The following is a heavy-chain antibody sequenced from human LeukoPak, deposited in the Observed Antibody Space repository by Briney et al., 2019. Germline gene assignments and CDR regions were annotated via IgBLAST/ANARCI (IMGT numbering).Heavy chain of an antibody. CDR1: GYTFTSYY. J-gene: IGHJ4*02. CDR3: ARDPWATYSDYDSSY. Sequence: ASVKVSCKASGYTFTSYYMHWVRQAPGQGLEWMGIINPSGGSTSYAQKFQGRVTMTRDTSTSTVYMELSSLRSEDTAVYYCARDPWATYSDYDSSYWGQGTLVTVSS. D-gene: IGHD5-12*01. CDR2: INPSGGST. V-gene: IGHV1-46*01.